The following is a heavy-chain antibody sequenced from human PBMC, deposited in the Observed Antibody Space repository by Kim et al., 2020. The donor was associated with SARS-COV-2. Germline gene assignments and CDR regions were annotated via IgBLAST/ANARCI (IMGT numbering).Heavy chain of an antibody. V-gene: IGHV3-11*01. CDR3: ARRGYNYYRDY. J-gene: IGHJ4*02. CDR2: I. Sequence: IYYAETVKRRFTICRNNDKNTLYLQMNSLRDEDTAVYYCARRGYNYYRDYCGQGTLVTVSS. D-gene: IGHD1-1*01.